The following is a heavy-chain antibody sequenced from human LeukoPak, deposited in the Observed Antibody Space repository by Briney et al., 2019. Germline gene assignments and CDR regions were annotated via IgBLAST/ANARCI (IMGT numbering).Heavy chain of an antibody. CDR3: ARDESYYFDY. J-gene: IGHJ4*02. CDR1: GFTFSSYA. V-gene: IGHV3-30-3*01. Sequence: GSLRLSCAASGFTFSSYAMHWVRQAPGKGLEWVAVIPYDGSNKYYADSVKGRFTISRDNSKNTLYLQMNSLRAEDTAVYYCARDESYYFDYWGQGTLVTVSA. D-gene: IGHD3-16*02. CDR2: IPYDGSNK.